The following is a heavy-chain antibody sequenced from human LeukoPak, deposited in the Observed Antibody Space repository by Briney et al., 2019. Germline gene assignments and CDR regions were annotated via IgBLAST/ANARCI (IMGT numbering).Heavy chain of an antibody. V-gene: IGHV4-59*08. J-gene: IGHJ4*02. CDR1: GDSISSYY. D-gene: IGHD1-1*01. CDR2: IYYSGST. Sequence: SETLSLTCNVSGDSISSYYWSWLRQPPGGGLEWVGYIYYSGSTNYNPSLKSRVTISVDTSKSQFSLKLSSVTAADTAVYYCARHTSMAHFDYWGQGTLVTVSS. CDR3: ARHTSMAHFDY.